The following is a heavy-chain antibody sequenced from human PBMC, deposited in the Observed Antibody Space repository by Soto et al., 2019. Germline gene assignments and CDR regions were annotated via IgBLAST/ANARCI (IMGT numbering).Heavy chain of an antibody. V-gene: IGHV1-3*01. CDR3: ARVRGIAAAGTNWFDP. Sequence: QVQLVQSGAEVKKPGASVKVSCKASGYTVTSYAMHWVRQAPGQRLEWMGWINAGNGNTKYSQKFQGRVTITRDTSASTAYMELSSLRSEDTAVYYCARVRGIAAAGTNWFDPWGQGTLVTVSS. J-gene: IGHJ5*02. D-gene: IGHD6-13*01. CDR2: INAGNGNT. CDR1: GYTVTSYA.